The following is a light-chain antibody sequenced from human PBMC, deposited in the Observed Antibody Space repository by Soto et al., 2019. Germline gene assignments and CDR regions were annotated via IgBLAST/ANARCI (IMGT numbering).Light chain of an antibody. CDR1: QSVSSD. CDR2: GAS. Sequence: EIVMTQSPATLSVSPGERATLSCRASQSVSSDLAWYLQKPGQAPSLLVYGASTRATGMPARFSGSGSGTEFTLTISSLQSEDFEVYYCQQYNIWPHTFRQGTKLEIK. V-gene: IGKV3-15*01. J-gene: IGKJ2*01. CDR3: QQYNIWPHT.